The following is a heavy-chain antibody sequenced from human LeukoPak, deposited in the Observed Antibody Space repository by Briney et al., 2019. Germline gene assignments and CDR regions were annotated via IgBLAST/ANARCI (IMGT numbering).Heavy chain of an antibody. CDR2: TKQDGSEN. D-gene: IGHD6-25*01. CDR3: ARSGSAAGTLRGRNDY. J-gene: IGHJ4*02. V-gene: IGHV3-7*01. Sequence: GGSLILSCAAYGFSLSSYWMTWGRQAPGKGLELVANTKQDGSENYYVDSVTGRFTISRDNAENSLYLQMNSLRADDSGVYYCARSGSAAGTLRGRNDYWGQGTLVTVSP. CDR1: GFSLSSYW.